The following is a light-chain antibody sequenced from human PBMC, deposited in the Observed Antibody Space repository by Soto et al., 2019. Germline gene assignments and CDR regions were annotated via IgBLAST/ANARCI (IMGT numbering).Light chain of an antibody. CDR3: QPYDSSPVT. V-gene: IGKV3-20*01. Sequence: EIVLTQSPGTLSLSPGERATLSCRASQSVSSSYLARYQQKPGQAPRLLIYGAYSRATGIPDRFSGSGSGTDFNLTIVRMETEDFAVYYCQPYDSSPVTFGKGTTVEIK. J-gene: IGKJ1*01. CDR2: GAY. CDR1: QSVSSSY.